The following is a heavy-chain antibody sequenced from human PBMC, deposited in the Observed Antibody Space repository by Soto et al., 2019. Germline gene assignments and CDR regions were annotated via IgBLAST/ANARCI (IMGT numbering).Heavy chain of an antibody. J-gene: IGHJ5*02. CDR1: GVSVSSGTYY. CDR2: ISNSGST. V-gene: IGHV4-61*01. Sequence: SETLSRTCVVSGVSVSSGTYYWTWVRQPPGKGLEWIGYISNSGSTNYNPSLKSRVTISADTSKNQFSLKLNSVTAADTAVYYCARRNYGGNWLEPWGQGTLVTVSS. D-gene: IGHD4-17*01. CDR3: ARRNYGGNWLEP.